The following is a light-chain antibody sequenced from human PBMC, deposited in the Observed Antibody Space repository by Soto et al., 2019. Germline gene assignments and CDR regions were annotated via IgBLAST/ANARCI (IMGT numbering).Light chain of an antibody. CDR3: QQRGSWPPLT. CDR1: QTVGYY. Sequence: EIVLTQSPGTLSLFPGERATLSCRASQTVGYYLAWYQQKAGQAPRPLIYDASNRAPGIPARFSGSGSGTDFTLTISSLEPEDFAVYYCQQRGSWPPLTFGGGTKVEIK. CDR2: DAS. J-gene: IGKJ4*01. V-gene: IGKV3-11*01.